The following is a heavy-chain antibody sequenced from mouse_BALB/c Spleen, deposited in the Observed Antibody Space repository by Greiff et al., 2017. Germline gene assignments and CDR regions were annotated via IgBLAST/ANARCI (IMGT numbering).Heavy chain of an antibody. Sequence: DVMLVESGGGLVQPGGSRKLSCAASGFTFSSFGMHWVRQAPEKGLEWVAYISSGSSTIYYADTVKGRFTISRDNPKNTLFLQMTSLRSEDTAMYYCARSKYGNYYAMDYWGQGTSVTVSS. CDR2: ISSGSSTI. CDR3: ARSKYGNYYAMDY. CDR1: GFTFSSFG. D-gene: IGHD2-10*02. V-gene: IGHV5-17*02. J-gene: IGHJ4*01.